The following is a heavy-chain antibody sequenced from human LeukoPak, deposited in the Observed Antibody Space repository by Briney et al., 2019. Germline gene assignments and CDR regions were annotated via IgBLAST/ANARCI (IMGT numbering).Heavy chain of an antibody. J-gene: IGHJ3*02. CDR1: GGSISSSSYY. D-gene: IGHD6-19*01. CDR3: ARSLFYYSSGWLDDAFDI. V-gene: IGHV4-39*01. CDR2: IYYSGST. Sequence: SETLSLTCTVSGGSISSSSYYWGWIRQPPGKGLEWIGSIYYSGSTYYNPSLKSRVTISVDTSKNQFSLKLSSVTAADTAVYYCARSLFYYSSGWLDDAFDIWGQGTMVTVSS.